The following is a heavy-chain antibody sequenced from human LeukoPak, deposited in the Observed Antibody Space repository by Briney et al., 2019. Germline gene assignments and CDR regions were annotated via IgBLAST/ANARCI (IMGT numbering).Heavy chain of an antibody. CDR3: ATNRGYSSSWYGYFQH. J-gene: IGHJ1*01. CDR2: ISGSGGST. Sequence: GGSLRLSCAASGFTFSSYAMTWVRQAPGKGLEWVSSISGSGGSTYYADSVKGRFTIPRDNSKNTLYVQMNSLRAEDTAVYYCATNRGYSSSWYGYFQHWGQGTLVTVSS. D-gene: IGHD6-13*01. V-gene: IGHV3-23*01. CDR1: GFTFSSYA.